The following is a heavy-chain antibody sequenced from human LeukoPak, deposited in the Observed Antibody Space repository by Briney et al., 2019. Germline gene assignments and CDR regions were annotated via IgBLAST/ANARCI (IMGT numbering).Heavy chain of an antibody. Sequence: GGSLRLSCAASGFTFNNYAMSWVRQAPGKGLEWVAVIWYDGSNKYYADSVKGRFTISRDNSKNMLYLQMNSLRVDDTAVYYCTRGNVGIGFYWYFDLWGRGTLVTVSS. CDR3: TRGNVGIGFYWYFDL. D-gene: IGHD7-27*01. J-gene: IGHJ2*01. CDR1: GFTFNNYA. V-gene: IGHV3-33*08. CDR2: IWYDGSNK.